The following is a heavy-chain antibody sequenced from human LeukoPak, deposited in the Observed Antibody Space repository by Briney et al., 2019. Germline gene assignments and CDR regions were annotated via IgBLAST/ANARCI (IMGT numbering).Heavy chain of an antibody. J-gene: IGHJ3*02. CDR3: ARVAFSGWYDDAFDI. D-gene: IGHD6-19*01. CDR2: INSDGSST. Sequence: PGGSLRLSCAASGFTFSSYWMHWVRQAPGKGLVWVSRINSDGSSTSYADSVKGRFTISRDNAKNTLYLQMNSLRAEDTAVYYCARVAFSGWYDDAFDIWGQGTMVTVSS. V-gene: IGHV3-74*01. CDR1: GFTFSSYW.